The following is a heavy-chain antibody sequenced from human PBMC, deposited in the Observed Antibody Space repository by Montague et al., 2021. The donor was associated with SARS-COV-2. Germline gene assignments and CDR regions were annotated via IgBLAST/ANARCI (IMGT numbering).Heavy chain of an antibody. V-gene: IGHV3-23*01. CDR3: AKSGVVINPYYYYGMDV. D-gene: IGHD3-22*01. CDR2: ISNSGSRT. CDR1: GFTFSSYA. J-gene: IGHJ6*02. Sequence: SLSLSCAASGFTFSSYALTWVRQAPGKGLEWVSAISNSGSRTYYADSVKGRFTISRDNSKNTLYLQMNSLRGEDTAIYYCAKSGVVINPYYYYGMDVWGQGTTVTVSS.